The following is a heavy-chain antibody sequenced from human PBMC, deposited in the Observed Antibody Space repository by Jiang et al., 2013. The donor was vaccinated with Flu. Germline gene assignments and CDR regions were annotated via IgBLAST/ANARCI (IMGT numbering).Heavy chain of an antibody. CDR2: INHSGST. J-gene: IGHJ2*01. CDR1: GGSFSGYY. CDR3: ARGRRKGRYCSGGSCRTTWYFDL. V-gene: IGHV4-34*01. Sequence: LLKPSETLSLTCAVYGGSFSGYYWSWIRQPPGKGLEWIGEINHSGSTNYNPSLKSRVTISVDTSKNQFSLKLSSVTAADTAVYYCARGRRKGRYCSGGSCRTTWYFDLWGRGTLVTVSS. D-gene: IGHD2-15*01.